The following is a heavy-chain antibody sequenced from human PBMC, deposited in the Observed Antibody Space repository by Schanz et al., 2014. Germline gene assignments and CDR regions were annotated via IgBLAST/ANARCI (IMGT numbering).Heavy chain of an antibody. D-gene: IGHD2-15*01. CDR2: IDADGNST. CDR1: GFTFSNYW. V-gene: IGHV3-74*01. CDR3: AAGGGFLIDY. J-gene: IGHJ4*02. Sequence: EVQLVESGGGLVQPGGSLRLSCAASGFTFSNYWIHWVRQAPGKGLVWVSRIDADGNSTSYADSVKGRFTISRDNAKSSLYLQMNSLRAEDTAVYYCAAGGGFLIDYWGQGTLVTVSS.